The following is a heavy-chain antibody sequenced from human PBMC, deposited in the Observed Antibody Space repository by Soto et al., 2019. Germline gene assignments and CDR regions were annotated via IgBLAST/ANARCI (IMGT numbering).Heavy chain of an antibody. D-gene: IGHD1-7*01. CDR1: GFTISTHG. J-gene: IGHJ4*02. CDR3: AAATTWNFHFHY. V-gene: IGHV3-33*01. CDR2: IWYDGSNR. Sequence: QVQLVESGGGVVQPGTSLSLSCAASGFTISTHGMHWVRQAPGKGLEWVANIWYDGSNRFYADSVKGRFTISKDNSKNTLYLQMSSLRAEDTDVYYCAAATTWNFHFHYWGQGTQVTVSS.